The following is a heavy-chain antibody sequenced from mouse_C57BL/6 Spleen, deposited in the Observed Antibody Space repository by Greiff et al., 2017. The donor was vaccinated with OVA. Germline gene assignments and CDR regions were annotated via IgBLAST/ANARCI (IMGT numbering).Heavy chain of an antibody. V-gene: IGHV1-52*01. J-gene: IGHJ2*01. CDR1: GYTFTSYW. CDR2: IDPSDSET. D-gene: IGHD1-1*01. Sequence: QVQLQQPGAELVRPGSSVKLSCKASGYTFTSYWMHWVKQRPIQGLEWIGNIDPSDSETYYTQKFKDKATLSVDTSSSTASMQLSSLTSEDSAVNDCAREGSSPFDYWGQGTTLTVSS. CDR3: AREGSSPFDY.